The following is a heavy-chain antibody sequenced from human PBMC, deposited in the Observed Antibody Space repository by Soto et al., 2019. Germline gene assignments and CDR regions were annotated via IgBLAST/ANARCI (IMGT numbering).Heavy chain of an antibody. CDR1: GFTFSSYS. J-gene: IGHJ4*02. CDR3: ARVNSGSYSGYFDY. D-gene: IGHD1-26*01. Sequence: EVQLVESGGGLVKPGGSLRLSCAASGFTFSSYSMNWVRQAPGKGLEWVSSISSSSSYIYYADSVKGRFTISRDNAKNSLDLQMNSLRAEDTAVYYCARVNSGSYSGYFDYWGQGTLVTVSS. CDR2: ISSSSSYI. V-gene: IGHV3-21*01.